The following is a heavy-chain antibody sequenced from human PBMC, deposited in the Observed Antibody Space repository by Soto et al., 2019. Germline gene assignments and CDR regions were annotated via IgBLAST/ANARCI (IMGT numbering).Heavy chain of an antibody. CDR1: GFTFSDYY. J-gene: IGHJ4*02. CDR2: ISRSASTI. Sequence: QVQLVESGGGLVKPGGSLRLSCAASGFTFSDYYMSWIRQAPGKGLEWISYISRSASTIYYADSVKGRFTISRDNAKNSLYLQMNSLRAEDTAAYYCARKPYSSSWSDYWGQGTLVTVSS. CDR3: ARKPYSSSWSDY. V-gene: IGHV3-11*01. D-gene: IGHD6-13*01.